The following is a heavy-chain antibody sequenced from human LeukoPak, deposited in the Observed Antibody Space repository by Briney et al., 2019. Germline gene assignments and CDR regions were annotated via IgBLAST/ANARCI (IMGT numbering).Heavy chain of an antibody. J-gene: IGHJ4*02. D-gene: IGHD6-19*01. CDR1: GDSVSSDNAV. CDR3: VRDSGWRFDQ. Sequence: SQTLSLTCAISGDSVSSDNAVWNWIRQSPSRGLEWLERTYYRSKWYNDYALSVRSRITINPDTTKNQFSVQVKSVTPDDTAVYYCVRDSGWRFDQWGQGILVTVSS. V-gene: IGHV6-1*01. CDR2: TYYRSKWYN.